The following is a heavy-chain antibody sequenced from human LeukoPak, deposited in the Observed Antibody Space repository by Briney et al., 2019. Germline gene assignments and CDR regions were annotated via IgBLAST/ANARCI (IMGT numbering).Heavy chain of an antibody. D-gene: IGHD5-18*01. J-gene: IGHJ4*02. CDR3: AKDSGYSYGYLGYFDY. V-gene: IGHV3-23*01. Sequence: GGSLRLSCGASGFTFSSYAMSWVRQAPGKGLEWVTDISGSGGSTYYADSVKGRFTISRDNSKNTLYLQMSSLRAEDTAVYYCAKDSGYSYGYLGYFDYWGQGTLVTVSS. CDR1: GFTFSSYA. CDR2: ISGSGGST.